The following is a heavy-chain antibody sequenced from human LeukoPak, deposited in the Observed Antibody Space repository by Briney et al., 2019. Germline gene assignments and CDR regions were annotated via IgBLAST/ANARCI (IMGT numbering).Heavy chain of an antibody. Sequence: PSETLSLTCTVSGGSISSSSYYWGWIRQPPGKGLEWIGSIYYSGSTYYNPSLKSRVTISVDTSKNQFSLKLSSVTAADTAVYYCARYYGSGSYSVGYWGQGTLVTVSS. CDR3: ARYYGSGSYSVGY. D-gene: IGHD3-10*01. CDR2: IYYSGST. V-gene: IGHV4-39*07. CDR1: GGSISSSSYY. J-gene: IGHJ4*02.